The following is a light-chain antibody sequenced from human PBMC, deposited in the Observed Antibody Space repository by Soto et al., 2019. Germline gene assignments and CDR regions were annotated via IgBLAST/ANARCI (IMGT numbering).Light chain of an antibody. CDR2: AAS. CDR3: QQYGSSPWT. Sequence: DIQTTQSPSSLSASVGDRVTITCRASQSISSYLNWYQQKPGKAPKLLIYAASSLQSGVPSRFSGSGSGTDFTLTISRLEPEDFAVYYCQQYGSSPWTFGQGTKGDIK. J-gene: IGKJ1*01. CDR1: QSISSY. V-gene: IGKV1-39*01.